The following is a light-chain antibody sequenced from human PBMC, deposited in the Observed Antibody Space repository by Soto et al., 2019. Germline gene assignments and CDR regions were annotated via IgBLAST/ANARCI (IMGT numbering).Light chain of an antibody. CDR3: QQYNNWPPT. CDR1: QSVSSN. CDR2: GAS. J-gene: IGKJ1*01. Sequence: EIVMTQSPATLSVSPGERATLSCRASQSVSSNLAWYQQKPGQAPRPLINGASTRATGIPARFSGSGSGTEFTLTISSLQSEDFAVYYCQQYNNWPPTFGQGTKVEIK. V-gene: IGKV3-15*01.